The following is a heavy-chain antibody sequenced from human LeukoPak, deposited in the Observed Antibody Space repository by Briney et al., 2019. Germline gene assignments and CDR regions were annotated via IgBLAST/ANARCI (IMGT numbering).Heavy chain of an antibody. CDR2: IWYDGSKT. CDR3: ARDDCSTTPCYAY. D-gene: IGHD2-2*01. J-gene: IGHJ4*02. V-gene: IGHV3-33*01. Sequence: GGSLRLSCTTPGFTFTSYGINWVRQAPGKGLEWVAAIWYDGSKTSYTDSVKGRFTVSRDISKNTVYLQMNGLKAEDTAVYYCARDDCSTTPCYAYWGQGTLVTVSS. CDR1: GFTFTSYG.